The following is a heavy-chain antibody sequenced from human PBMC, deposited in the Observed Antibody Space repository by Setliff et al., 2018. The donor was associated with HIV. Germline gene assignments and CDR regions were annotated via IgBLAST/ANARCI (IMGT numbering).Heavy chain of an antibody. Sequence: SVKVSCKASGGAFISHTFTWVRQAPGQGLEWMGRIIPILGIPNYAQNFQGRRTISADKSTRTAYLELSSLRSDDSAVYFCAKEQEIGSYLDPWGQGTLVTVSS. D-gene: IGHD2-2*02. CDR3: AKEQEIGSYLDP. J-gene: IGHJ5*02. CDR2: IIPILGIP. V-gene: IGHV1-69*04. CDR1: GGAFISHT.